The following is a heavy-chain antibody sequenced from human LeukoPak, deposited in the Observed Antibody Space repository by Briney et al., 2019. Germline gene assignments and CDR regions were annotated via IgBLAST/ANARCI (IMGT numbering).Heavy chain of an antibody. CDR2: INPNSGGT. V-gene: IGHV1-2*02. Sequence: ASVKVSCKASGYTFTSYGISWVRQAPGPGLEWMGWINPNSGGTNYAQKFQGRVTMTRDTSISTAYMELSSLRSDDAAVYYCARESTDSGRFFDYWGQGTLVTVSS. CDR3: ARESTDSGRFFDY. D-gene: IGHD1-26*01. CDR1: GYTFTSYG. J-gene: IGHJ4*02.